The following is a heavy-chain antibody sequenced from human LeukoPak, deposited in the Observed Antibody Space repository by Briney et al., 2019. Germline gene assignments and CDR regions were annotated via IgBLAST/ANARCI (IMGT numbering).Heavy chain of an antibody. V-gene: IGHV4-4*09. Sequence: PSETLSLTCTVSGGSISSYYWSWIRQPPGKGLEWIGYIYTSGSTNYNPSLKSRVTISVDTSKNQFSLKLSSVTAADTAVYYCARHRDYDTLHDALDIWGQGTMVTVSS. J-gene: IGHJ3*02. CDR2: IYTSGST. D-gene: IGHD3-9*01. CDR3: ARHRDYDTLHDALDI. CDR1: GGSISSYY.